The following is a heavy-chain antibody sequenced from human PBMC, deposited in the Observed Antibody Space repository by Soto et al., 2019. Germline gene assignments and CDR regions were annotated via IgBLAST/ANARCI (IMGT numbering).Heavy chain of an antibody. CDR1: GFTFSSYS. Sequence: EVQLVESGGGLVQPGGSLRLSCAASGFTFSSYSMNWVRQASGKGLEWVSYISSSSSTIYYADSVKGRFTISRDNAKNSLYLQMNSLRAADTAVYYCARDSVGSDDAFDIWGQGTMVTVSS. CDR3: ARDSVGSDDAFDI. CDR2: ISSSSSTI. D-gene: IGHD3-10*01. J-gene: IGHJ3*02. V-gene: IGHV3-48*01.